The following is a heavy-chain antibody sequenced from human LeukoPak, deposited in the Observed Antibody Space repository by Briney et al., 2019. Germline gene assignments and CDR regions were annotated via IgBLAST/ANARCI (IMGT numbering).Heavy chain of an antibody. Sequence: GGSLRLSCAASGFTFGDYYMSWIRQAPGKGLEWVSYISSSSSYTNYVDSVKGRFTISRDNAKNSLYLQMNSLRAEDTAVYYCARTGSGIQLWFPEVDYWGQGTLVTVSS. V-gene: IGHV3-11*06. D-gene: IGHD5-18*01. J-gene: IGHJ4*02. CDR1: GFTFGDYY. CDR2: ISSSSSYT. CDR3: ARTGSGIQLWFPEVDY.